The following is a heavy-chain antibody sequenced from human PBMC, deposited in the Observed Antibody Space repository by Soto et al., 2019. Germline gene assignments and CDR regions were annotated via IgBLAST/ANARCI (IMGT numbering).Heavy chain of an antibody. D-gene: IGHD4-4*01. CDR1: GFTFSSYG. Sequence: GGSLRLSCAASGFTFSSYGMHWVRQAPGKGLEWVAVIWYDGSNKYYANSVQGRFTISRDNSKNTLYLQMNSLRAEDTAVYYCARGHSSSDAFDIWGQGTMVTVSS. V-gene: IGHV3-33*01. CDR3: ARGHSSSDAFDI. CDR2: IWYDGSNK. J-gene: IGHJ3*02.